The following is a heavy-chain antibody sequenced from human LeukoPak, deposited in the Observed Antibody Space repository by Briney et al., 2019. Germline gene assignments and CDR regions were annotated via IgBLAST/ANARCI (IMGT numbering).Heavy chain of an antibody. V-gene: IGHV4-59*07. D-gene: IGHD1-1*01. J-gene: IGHJ4*02. Sequence: SDTLSLTCTVSGGSISLYYWSWIRQPPGKGLEWIGYFYDSRSPKYNPSLERRVHISVDMSRNQFSLTLTSVTAADPAVFFCARERGSLTYWGQGTLATVSS. CDR1: GGSISLYY. CDR3: ARERGSLTY. CDR2: FYDSRSP.